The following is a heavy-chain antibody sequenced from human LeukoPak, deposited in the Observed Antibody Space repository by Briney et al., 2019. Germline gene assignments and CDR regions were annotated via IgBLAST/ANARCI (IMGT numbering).Heavy chain of an antibody. CDR1: GGSISTYY. D-gene: IGHD3-3*01. V-gene: IGHV4-4*07. CDR3: ARATTSGYLGFFDY. Sequence: ETLSLTCIVSGGSISTYYWNWIRQPAGKGLEWIGRIYTSGTTNYNPSVKSRVTMSVDTSKNQFSLRLSSVTAADTAVYYCARATTSGYLGFFDYWGQGTLVTVSS. J-gene: IGHJ4*02. CDR2: IYTSGTT.